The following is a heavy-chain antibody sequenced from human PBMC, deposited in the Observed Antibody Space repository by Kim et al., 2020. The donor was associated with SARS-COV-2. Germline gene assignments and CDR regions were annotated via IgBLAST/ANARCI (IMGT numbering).Heavy chain of an antibody. CDR1: GFTFDDYT. V-gene: IGHV3-43*01. CDR3: AKGYYDILTGFDY. J-gene: IGHJ4*02. Sequence: GGSLRLSCAASGFTFDDYTMHWVRQAPGKGLEWVSLISWGGGSTYYADSVKGRFTISRDNSKNSLYLQMNSLRTEDTALYYCAKGYYDILTGFDYWGQGTLVTVSS. CDR2: ISWGGGST. D-gene: IGHD3-9*01.